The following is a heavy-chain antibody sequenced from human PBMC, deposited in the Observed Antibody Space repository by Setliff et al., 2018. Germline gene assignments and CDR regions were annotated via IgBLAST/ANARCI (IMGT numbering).Heavy chain of an antibody. J-gene: IGHJ5*02. Sequence: GGSLRLSCAASGFTFSSYNMNWVRQAPGKGLEWVSSISGSSTYTYYADSVKGRFTISRDNAKDSLYLQMNSLRAEDTAVYYCAKAPSTIFGMLNWFGPWGQGTLVTVSS. CDR2: ISGSSTYT. CDR3: AKAPSTIFGMLNWFGP. CDR1: GFTFSSYN. V-gene: IGHV3-21*03. D-gene: IGHD3-3*01.